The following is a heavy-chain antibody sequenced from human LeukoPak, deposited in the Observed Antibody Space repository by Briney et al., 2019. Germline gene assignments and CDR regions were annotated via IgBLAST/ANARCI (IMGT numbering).Heavy chain of an antibody. V-gene: IGHV1-69*01. CDR1: GGTFSSYA. CDR3: ARLDTPRHVDY. Sequence: SSVKVSCKASGGTFSSYAISWVRQAPGQGLEWMGGIIPILGTANYAQKFQGRVTITAVESTSTAYMELSSLRSEDTAVYYCARLDTPRHVDYWGQGTLVTVSS. CDR2: IIPILGTA. J-gene: IGHJ4*02.